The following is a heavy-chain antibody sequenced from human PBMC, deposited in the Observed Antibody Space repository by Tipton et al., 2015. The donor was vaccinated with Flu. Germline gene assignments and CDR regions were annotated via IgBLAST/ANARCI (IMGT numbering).Heavy chain of an antibody. CDR1: GGSIGSPYC. CDR2: VYYNGST. J-gene: IGHJ4*02. D-gene: IGHD5-12*01. CDR3: ARGGFSGFDSGPFDS. V-gene: IGHV4-59*01. Sequence: TLSLTCSVSGGSIGSPYCWGWVRQPPGKGLEWVGYVYYNGSTNYTPPLKSRVTISVDTSKNQFSLKVNSVTAADTAVYYCARGGFSGFDSGPFDSWCQGTLVAVSS.